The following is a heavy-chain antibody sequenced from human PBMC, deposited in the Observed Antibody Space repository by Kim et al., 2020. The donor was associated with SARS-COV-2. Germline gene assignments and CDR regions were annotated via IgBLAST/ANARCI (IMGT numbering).Heavy chain of an antibody. CDR3: AKDADDYGDYYWYFDL. Sequence: GGSLRLSCAASGFTFDDYAMHWVRQAPGKGLEWVSLISGDGGSTYYADSVKGRFTISRDNSKNSLYLQMNSLRTEDTALYYCAKDADDYGDYYWYFDLWGRGTLVTVSS. D-gene: IGHD4-17*01. V-gene: IGHV3-43*02. CDR2: ISGDGGST. CDR1: GFTFDDYA. J-gene: IGHJ2*01.